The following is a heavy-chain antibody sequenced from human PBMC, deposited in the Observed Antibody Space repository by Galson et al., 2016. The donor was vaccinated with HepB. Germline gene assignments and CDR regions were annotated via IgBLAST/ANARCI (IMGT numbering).Heavy chain of an antibody. CDR3: VRESGGFVTVGNAQTSRWGDP. CDR2: VFHIGSA. CDR1: NFSITRGYF. J-gene: IGHJ5*02. D-gene: IGHD5-24*01. V-gene: IGHV4-38-2*02. Sequence: SETLSLTCTVSNFSITRGYFWGWIRQPPGKGLEWIGAVFHIGSAYYNPSLKSRVNISPDTSKSQLSLRLTSMTVADTAVYYCVRESGGFVTVGNAQTSRWGDPWGQGTVVIVSS.